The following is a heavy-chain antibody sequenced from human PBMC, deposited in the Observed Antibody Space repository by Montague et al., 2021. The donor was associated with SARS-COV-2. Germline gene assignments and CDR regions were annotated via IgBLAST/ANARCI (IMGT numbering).Heavy chain of an antibody. CDR2: IYSGGST. Sequence: SLRLSFAASGFTVSSNYMNWVRQAPGKGLEWVSVIYSGGSTFYADSGKGRFTISRHNSKNTLYLQMNSLRAEDTAVYYCARDLDVSGGMDVWGQGTTVTVSS. J-gene: IGHJ6*02. CDR1: GFTVSSNY. V-gene: IGHV3-53*04. D-gene: IGHD3/OR15-3a*01. CDR3: ARDLDVSGGMDV.